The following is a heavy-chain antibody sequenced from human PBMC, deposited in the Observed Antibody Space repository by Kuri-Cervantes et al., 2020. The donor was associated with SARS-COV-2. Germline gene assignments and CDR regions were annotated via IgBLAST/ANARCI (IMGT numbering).Heavy chain of an antibody. J-gene: IGHJ4*02. D-gene: IGHD3-3*01. CDR2: INPSGGST. CDR1: GYTLTSYY. V-gene: IGHV1-46*01. CDR3: AREEGTYDFWSGYYKTPFDY. Sequence: ASVQVSCRASGYTLTSYYMHWVRQAPGQGLEWMGIINPSGGSTSYAQKFQGRVTMTRDTSTSTVYMELSSLRSEDTAVYYCAREEGTYDFWSGYYKTPFDYWGQGTLVTVSS.